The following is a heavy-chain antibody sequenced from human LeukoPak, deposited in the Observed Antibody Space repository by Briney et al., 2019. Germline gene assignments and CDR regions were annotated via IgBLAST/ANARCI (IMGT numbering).Heavy chain of an antibody. V-gene: IGHV4-34*01. CDR3: ARALRYCSSTSCYGAGMDV. Sequence: SETLSLTCAVYGGSFSGYYWSWIRQPPGKGLEWIGEINHSGSTNYNPSLKSRVTMSVDTSKNQFSLKLSSVTAVDTAVYYCARALRYCSSTSCYGAGMDVWGQGTTVTVSS. J-gene: IGHJ6*02. CDR1: GGSFSGYY. CDR2: INHSGST. D-gene: IGHD2-2*01.